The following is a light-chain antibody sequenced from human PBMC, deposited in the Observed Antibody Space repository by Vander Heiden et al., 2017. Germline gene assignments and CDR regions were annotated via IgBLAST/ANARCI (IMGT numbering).Light chain of an antibody. Sequence: DIMMTQSPYSLAVSLGERATINRKSSQSVLYSSNNKNYLAWYQQKPGQPPKMLIYWASTREAGVTDRFSGSGSGTDFTLTISSLQAEDVAVYYCQQYYSTPYTFGQGTKLEIK. CDR2: WAS. CDR3: QQYYSTPYT. CDR1: QSVLYSSNNKNY. J-gene: IGKJ2*01. V-gene: IGKV4-1*01.